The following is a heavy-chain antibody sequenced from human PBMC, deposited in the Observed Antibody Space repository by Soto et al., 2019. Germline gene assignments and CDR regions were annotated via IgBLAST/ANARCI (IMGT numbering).Heavy chain of an antibody. CDR2: IYHSGST. CDR3: ARSDGRY. Sequence: SETLSLTCDVSGDTISSGGYTWRWIRQPPGKGLEWIGYIYHSGSTYYNPSLKSRVTISVDTSKNQFSLKLSSVTAADTAVYYCARSDGRYWGQGTLVTVSS. CDR1: GDTISSGGYT. V-gene: IGHV4-30-2*02. J-gene: IGHJ4*02.